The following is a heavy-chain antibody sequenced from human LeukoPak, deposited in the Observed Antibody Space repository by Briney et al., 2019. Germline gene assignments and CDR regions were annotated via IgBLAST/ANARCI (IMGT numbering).Heavy chain of an antibody. V-gene: IGHV4-34*01. J-gene: IGHJ5*02. Sequence: PSETLSLTCAVYGGSFSGYYWSWIRQPPGKGLEWIGEINHSGSTNYNPSLKSRVTISVDTSKNQFSLKLSSVTAADTAVYYCARGGIAVAGNLFDPWGQGTLVTVSS. CDR3: ARGGIAVAGNLFDP. CDR1: GGSFSGYY. CDR2: INHSGST. D-gene: IGHD6-19*01.